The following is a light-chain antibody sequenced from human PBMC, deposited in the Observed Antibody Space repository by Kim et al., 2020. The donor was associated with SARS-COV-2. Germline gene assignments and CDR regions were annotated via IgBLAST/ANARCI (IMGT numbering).Light chain of an antibody. CDR2: YDS. CDR1: NIGSKS. Sequence: SYELTQPPSVSVAPGKTARITCGGSNIGSKSVHWYQQRPGQAPVLVIYYDSDRPSGIPERFSGSNSGNTATLTISRVEAGDEADYYCQVYDSSSDRVFGTGTKVTVL. CDR3: QVYDSSSDRV. J-gene: IGLJ1*01. V-gene: IGLV3-21*04.